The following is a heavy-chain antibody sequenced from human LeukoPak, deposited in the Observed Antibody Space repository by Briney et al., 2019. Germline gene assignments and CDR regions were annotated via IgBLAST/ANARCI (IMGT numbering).Heavy chain of an antibody. CDR1: GYTFTSYY. V-gene: IGHV1-46*01. Sequence: ASVKVSCKASGYTFTSYYMHWVRQAPGQGLEWMGIINPSGGSTSYAQKYQGRATMTRDTSTSTVYMELSSLRSEDTAVYYCARTVSGDAFDIWGQGTMVTVSS. CDR3: ARTVSGDAFDI. J-gene: IGHJ3*02. D-gene: IGHD2-8*01. CDR2: INPSGGST.